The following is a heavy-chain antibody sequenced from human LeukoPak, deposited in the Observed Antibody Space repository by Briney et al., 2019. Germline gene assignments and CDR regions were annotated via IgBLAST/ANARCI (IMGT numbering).Heavy chain of an antibody. CDR3: ARDRGAYSSYWVNFDY. D-gene: IGHD6-6*01. Sequence: LSLTCAVYGGSFSGYYWSWIRQAPGKGLEWVSYISSSGSTIYYADSVKGRFTISRDNAKNSLFLQMNSLRAEDTAVYYCARDRGAYSSYWVNFDYWGQGTLVTVSS. J-gene: IGHJ4*02. CDR1: GGSFSGYY. CDR2: ISSSGSTI. V-gene: IGHV3-11*04.